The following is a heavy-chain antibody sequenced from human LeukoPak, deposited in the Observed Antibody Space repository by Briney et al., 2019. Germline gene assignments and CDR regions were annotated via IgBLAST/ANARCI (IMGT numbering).Heavy chain of an antibody. CDR3: ARGPYSSKWYPFLDY. Sequence: SETLSLTCTVSGGSMSGYYWSWIRQPPGKGLEWIGYMYYTGSYNYNPSLESRVTISVDSSKNQFSLNLSSVTAADTAVYYCARGPYSSKWYPFLDYWGQGTLVTVSS. CDR1: GGSMSGYY. D-gene: IGHD6-13*01. J-gene: IGHJ4*02. CDR2: MYYTGSY. V-gene: IGHV4-59*01.